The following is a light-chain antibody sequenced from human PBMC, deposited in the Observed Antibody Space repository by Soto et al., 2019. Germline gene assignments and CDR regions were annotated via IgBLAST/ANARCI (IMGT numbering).Light chain of an antibody. J-gene: IGKJ1*01. CDR1: QSVTSSF. Sequence: EIVLTQSPGTLSLSPGDRATLSCRASQSVTSSFLAWYQQKPGQAPRLLIYGASNRATGIPDRLSGSGSGTDFTLTISRLQPEDFAVYYCQQYGSSPRTFGQGTKV. V-gene: IGKV3-20*01. CDR2: GAS. CDR3: QQYGSSPRT.